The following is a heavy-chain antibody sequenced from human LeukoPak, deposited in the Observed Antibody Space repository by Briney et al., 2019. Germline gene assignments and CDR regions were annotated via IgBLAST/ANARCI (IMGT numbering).Heavy chain of an antibody. V-gene: IGHV1-2*02. J-gene: IGHJ4*02. Sequence: ASVKVSCKASGYTFTGYYMHWVRQAPGQGLEWMGWINPNSGGTNYAQKLQGRVTMTTDTSTSTAYMELRSLRSDDTAVYYCARGVDSGNYYVIDYWGQGTLVTVSS. CDR1: GYTFTGYY. CDR2: INPNSGGT. D-gene: IGHD1-26*01. CDR3: ARGVDSGNYYVIDY.